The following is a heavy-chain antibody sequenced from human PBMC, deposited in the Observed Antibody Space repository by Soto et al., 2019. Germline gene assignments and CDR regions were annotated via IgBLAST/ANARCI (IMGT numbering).Heavy chain of an antibody. CDR2: IYHSGST. D-gene: IGHD7-27*01. Sequence: PSETLSLTCAVSGGSISSGGYSWSWIRQPPGKGLECIGYIYHSGSTYYNPSLKSRVTISVDRSKNQFSLKLSSVTAADNAVYDCARVPGPWGQGTLVTVSS. CDR1: GGSISSGGYS. V-gene: IGHV4-30-2*01. CDR3: ARVPGP. J-gene: IGHJ5*02.